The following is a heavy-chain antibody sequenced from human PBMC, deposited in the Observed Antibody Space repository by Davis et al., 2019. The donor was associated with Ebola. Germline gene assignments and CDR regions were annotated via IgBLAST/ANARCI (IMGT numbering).Heavy chain of an antibody. J-gene: IGHJ6*02. CDR3: ARDYRPEGYYGMDV. D-gene: IGHD4-11*01. Sequence: PSETLSLTCTVSGGSISSYYWSWIRQPPGKGLEWIGYIYYSGSTNYNPSLKSRVTISVDTSKNQFSLKLSSVTAADTAVYYCARDYRPEGYYGMDVWGQGTTVTVSS. CDR1: GGSISSYY. V-gene: IGHV4-59*12. CDR2: IYYSGST.